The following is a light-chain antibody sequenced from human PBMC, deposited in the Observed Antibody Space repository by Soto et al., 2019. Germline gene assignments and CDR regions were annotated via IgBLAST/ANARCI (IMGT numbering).Light chain of an antibody. J-gene: IGKJ1*01. V-gene: IGKV3-20*01. CDR2: GAF. CDR3: QQHAKLPWA. Sequence: CTSSQSVSSNYLAWYQQKPGQAPRLLIYGAFKRATGIPDRFSGSGSGTDITLTISRVKPAESAFYSRQQHAKLPWACGQLTKVDIK. CDR1: QSVSSNY.